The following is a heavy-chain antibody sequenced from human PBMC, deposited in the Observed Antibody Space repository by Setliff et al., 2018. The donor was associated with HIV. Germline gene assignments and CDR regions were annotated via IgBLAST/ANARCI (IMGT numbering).Heavy chain of an antibody. CDR3: ARGLSSGWYGYWYFDL. V-gene: IGHV4-38-2*02. D-gene: IGHD6-19*01. CDR1: GYSISSGYY. Sequence: SETLSLTCTVSGYSISSGYYWGWIRQPPGKGLEWIGSIYTSGSTNYNPSLKSRVTISVDTSKNQFSLKLSSVTAADTAVYYCARGLSSGWYGYWYFDLWGRGTLVTVSS. J-gene: IGHJ2*01. CDR2: IYTSGST.